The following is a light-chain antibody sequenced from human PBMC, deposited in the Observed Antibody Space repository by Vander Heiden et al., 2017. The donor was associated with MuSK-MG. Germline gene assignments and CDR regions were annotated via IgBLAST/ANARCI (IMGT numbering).Light chain of an antibody. J-gene: IGKJ3*01. CDR3: QHHSNWPIFT. Sequence: EIVLAQSPAALPLSPGERATLSCRASQSVSSYLAWYQQKPGQAPRLLIYDASNRATGIPARFSGSGYGTDFTLTISSREPEDFAVYYCQHHSNWPIFTFGHGTQVDIK. CDR1: QSVSSY. CDR2: DAS. V-gene: IGKV3-11*01.